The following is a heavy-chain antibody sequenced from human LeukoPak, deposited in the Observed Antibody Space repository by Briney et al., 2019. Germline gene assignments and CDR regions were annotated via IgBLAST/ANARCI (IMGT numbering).Heavy chain of an antibody. J-gene: IGHJ4*02. CDR2: ISSSSSYI. D-gene: IGHD6-13*01. CDR1: GFTFSSYS. Sequence: GGSLRLSCAASGFTFSSYSMNWVRQAPGKGLEWVSSISSSSSYIYYADSVKGRFTISRDNAKNSLYLQMNSLRAEGTAVYYCARDRDGSSFFGYWGQGTLVTVSS. V-gene: IGHV3-21*01. CDR3: ARDRDGSSFFGY.